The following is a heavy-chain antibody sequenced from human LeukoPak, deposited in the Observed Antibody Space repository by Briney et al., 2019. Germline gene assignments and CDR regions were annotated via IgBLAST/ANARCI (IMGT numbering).Heavy chain of an antibody. D-gene: IGHD1-14*01. CDR1: GFRFSYHD. CDR3: ARELGGTKTGGFDI. J-gene: IGHJ3*02. Sequence: GGSLRLSCAASGFRFSYHDMHWVRQAPGKGLEFVSSIGAAGAHTFYADSVKGRFTISRDNFQSTMYLQMDGLRPENSAVYYCARELGGTKTGGFDIWGQGTVVTVSS. V-gene: IGHV3-64*02. CDR2: IGAAGAHT.